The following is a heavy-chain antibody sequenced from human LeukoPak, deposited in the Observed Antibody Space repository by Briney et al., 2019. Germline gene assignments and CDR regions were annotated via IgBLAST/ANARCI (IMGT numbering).Heavy chain of an antibody. J-gene: IGHJ4*02. CDR1: GYSISSGYY. CDR3: AGSFDTAMVPSGK. Sequence: KSSETLSLTCAVSGYSISSGYYWGWIRQPPGKGLEWIGNIYHSGSTYYNPSLKSRVTISIDTSKNQFSLKLKSVTAADTAVYYCAGSFDTAMVPSGKWGQGTLVTVSS. CDR2: IYHSGST. D-gene: IGHD5-18*01. V-gene: IGHV4-38-2*01.